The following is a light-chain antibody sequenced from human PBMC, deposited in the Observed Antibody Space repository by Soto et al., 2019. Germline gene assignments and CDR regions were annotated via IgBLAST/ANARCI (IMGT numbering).Light chain of an antibody. CDR2: LGS. J-gene: IGKJ2*01. CDR1: XXXXHXXGXXX. V-gene: IGKV2-28*01. Sequence: DIXMTQSPLSLPVXXXEPASIXXXSSXXXXHXXGXXXXDWYLQKPGQSPQLLIYLGSNRSSGVPDRFSGSGSGTDFTLKISRVEAEDVGVYYCMQALQTPPYTFGQGTKLEIK. CDR3: MQALQTPPYT.